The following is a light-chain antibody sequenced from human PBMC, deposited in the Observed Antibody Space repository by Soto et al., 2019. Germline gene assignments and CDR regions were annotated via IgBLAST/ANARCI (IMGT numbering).Light chain of an antibody. V-gene: IGKV1-27*01. J-gene: IGKJ3*01. CDR2: AAS. CDR3: QKYNSAPRT. Sequence: DIQMTQSPSSLSASVGDRVTITCRASQGFSNYLAWYQQKPGKVPKLLIYAASTLQSGVPSRFSGSGSGTDFTLTISSLQPEDVATYYCQKYNSAPRTFGPATKLDIK. CDR1: QGFSNY.